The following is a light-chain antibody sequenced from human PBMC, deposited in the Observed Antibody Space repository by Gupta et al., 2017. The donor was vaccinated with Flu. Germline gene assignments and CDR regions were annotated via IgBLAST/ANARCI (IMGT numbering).Light chain of an antibody. V-gene: IGKV1-39*01. CDR3: QQSYNYPYS. Sequence: DIQMTQSPSSLSASVGDRVTITCRASESISSYLNWYQQKPGKAPKLLIYAASSLQGGVPSRFSGSGSGTDFTLTISSLQPEDFATYSCQQSYNYPYSFGQGTKLEIK. J-gene: IGKJ2*03. CDR2: AAS. CDR1: ESISSY.